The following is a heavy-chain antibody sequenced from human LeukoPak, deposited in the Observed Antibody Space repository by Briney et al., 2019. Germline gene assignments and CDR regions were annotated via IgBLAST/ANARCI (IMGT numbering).Heavy chain of an antibody. V-gene: IGHV4-30-2*01. D-gene: IGHD3-22*01. J-gene: IGHJ4*02. CDR2: ICHSGST. CDR3: ARGGYYDSSGYLIDY. Sequence: SETLSLTCAVSGGSISSGGYSWSWIRQPPGKGLEWIGYICHSGSTYYNPSLKSRVTISVDRSKNQFSLKLSSVTAADTAVYYCARGGYYDSSGYLIDYWGQGTLVTVSS. CDR1: GGSISSGGYS.